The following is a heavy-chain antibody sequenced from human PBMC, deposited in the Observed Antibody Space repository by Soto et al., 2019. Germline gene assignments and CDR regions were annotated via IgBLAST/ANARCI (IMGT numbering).Heavy chain of an antibody. CDR2: IYSGGST. D-gene: IGHD6-19*01. CDR3: ARDWAVAGPLRNY. V-gene: IGHV3-53*01. J-gene: IGHJ4*02. Sequence: PGGSLRLSCAASGFTVSSNYMGWVRQAPGKGLEWVSVIYSGGSTYYADSVKGRFTISRDNSKNTLYLQMNSLRAEDTAVYYCARDWAVAGPLRNYWGQGTLVTVSS. CDR1: GFTVSSNY.